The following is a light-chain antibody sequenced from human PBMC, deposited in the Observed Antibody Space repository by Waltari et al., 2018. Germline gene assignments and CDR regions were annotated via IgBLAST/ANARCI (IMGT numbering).Light chain of an antibody. CDR2: RAS. Sequence: DIQMTQSPSTLSASVGDRVTITCRASQSITNWLAWYQQKPGKAPKLLIYRASNLESGVPSRFSGSGSGTEFTLTISSLQPDDLATSYCQQYDNYWTFGQGTKVEIK. CDR1: QSITNW. V-gene: IGKV1-5*03. J-gene: IGKJ1*01. CDR3: QQYDNYWT.